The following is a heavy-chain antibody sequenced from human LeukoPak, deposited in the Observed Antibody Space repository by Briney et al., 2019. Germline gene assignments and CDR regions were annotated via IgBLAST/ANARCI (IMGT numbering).Heavy chain of an antibody. V-gene: IGHV1-69*05. J-gene: IGHJ4*02. Sequence: SVKVSCKASGGTSSSYAISWVRQAPGQGLEWMGGIFPIFGTANYAQKFQGKVTITTDESTSTAYMEMSSLRAEDTAVYYCARSVIVGDTYYFDYGGQGTLVIVSS. CDR2: IFPIFGTA. CDR1: GGTSSSYA. CDR3: ARSVIVGDTYYFDY. D-gene: IGHD1-26*01.